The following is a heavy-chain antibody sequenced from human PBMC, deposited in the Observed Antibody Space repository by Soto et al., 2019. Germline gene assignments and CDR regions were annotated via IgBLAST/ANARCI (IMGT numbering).Heavy chain of an antibody. V-gene: IGHV3-30*02. CDR3: ASYSSSWLLYYYYYGMDV. D-gene: IGHD6-13*01. CDR2: ISCNRSNI. J-gene: IGHJ6*02. CDR1: VFTFSSYS. Sequence: GGSLRLSCAASVFTFSSYSMHWVRQAPGKGLEWVSSISCNRSNIYYADSVKGRFTISRDNAKNTLYLQMNSLRAEDTAVYYCASYSSSWLLYYYYYGMDVWGQGTTVTVSS.